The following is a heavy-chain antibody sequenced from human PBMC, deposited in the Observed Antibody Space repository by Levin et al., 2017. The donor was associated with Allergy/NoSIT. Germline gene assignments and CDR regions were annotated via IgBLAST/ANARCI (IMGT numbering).Heavy chain of an antibody. CDR2: INPSGGST. D-gene: IGHD5-12*01. J-gene: IGHJ4*02. CDR3: ARAPGSGYDGGADY. Sequence: GESLKISCKASGYTFTSYYMHWVRQAPGQGLEWMGIINPSGGSTSYAQKFQGRVTMTRDTSTSTVYMELSSLRSEDTAVYYCARAPGSGYDGGADYWGQGTLVTVSS. V-gene: IGHV1-46*01. CDR1: GYTFTSYY.